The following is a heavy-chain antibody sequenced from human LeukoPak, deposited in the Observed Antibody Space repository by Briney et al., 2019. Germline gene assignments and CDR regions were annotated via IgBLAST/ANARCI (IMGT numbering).Heavy chain of an antibody. CDR1: GFTFSNYG. V-gene: IGHV3-23*01. J-gene: IGHJ4*02. D-gene: IGHD5-12*01. Sequence: GGSLRLSCAASGFTFSNYGMNWVRQAPGKGLEWVSGISGSGDSTYYADSVKGRFTISRDNSKNTLYLLMNSLRADDTAVYYCAKSWLRLGGDYWGQGTLVTVSS. CDR3: AKSWLRLGGDY. CDR2: ISGSGDST.